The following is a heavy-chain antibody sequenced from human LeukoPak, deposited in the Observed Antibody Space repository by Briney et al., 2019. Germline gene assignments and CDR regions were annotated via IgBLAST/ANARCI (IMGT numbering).Heavy chain of an antibody. CDR2: IYYSGST. CDR1: GGSISSSSYY. CDR3: ARTITIFGALGYFDY. Sequence: SETLSLTCTVSGGSISSSSYYWGWIRQPPGKGLEWIGSIYYSGSTYYNPSLKSRVTISVDTSKNQFSLKLSSVTAADTAVYYCARTITIFGALGYFDYWGQGTLVTVSS. D-gene: IGHD3-3*01. V-gene: IGHV4-39*07. J-gene: IGHJ4*02.